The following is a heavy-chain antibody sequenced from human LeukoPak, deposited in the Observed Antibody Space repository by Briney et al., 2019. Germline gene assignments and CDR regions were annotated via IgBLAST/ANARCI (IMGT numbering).Heavy chain of an antibody. J-gene: IGHJ6*03. CDR3: ASSSSSLYYYMDV. Sequence: GASVKVSCKASGYTFTSYAMHWVRQAPGQRLEWMGWINAGNGNTKYSQEFQGRVAITRDTSASTAYMELSSLRSEDMAVYYCASSSSSLYYYMDVWGKGTTVTVSS. CDR1: GYTFTSYA. D-gene: IGHD6-13*01. CDR2: INAGNGNT. V-gene: IGHV1-3*03.